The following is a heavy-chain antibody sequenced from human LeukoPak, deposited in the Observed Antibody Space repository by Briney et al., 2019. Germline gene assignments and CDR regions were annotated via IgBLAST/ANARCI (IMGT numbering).Heavy chain of an antibody. Sequence: GSLRLSCAASGFTFSSYAMHWVRQAPGKGLEYVSAISCNGGSTYYANSVKGRFTISRDNSKNTLYLQMGSLRAEDMAVYYCARGSDKVRGVHDAFDIWGQGTMVTVSS. CDR3: ARGSDKVRGVHDAFDI. D-gene: IGHD3-10*01. V-gene: IGHV3-64*01. J-gene: IGHJ3*02. CDR2: ISCNGGST. CDR1: GFTFSSYA.